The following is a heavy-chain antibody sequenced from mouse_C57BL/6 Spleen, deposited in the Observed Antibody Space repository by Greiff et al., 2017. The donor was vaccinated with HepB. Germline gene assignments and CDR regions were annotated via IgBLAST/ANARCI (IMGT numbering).Heavy chain of an antibody. CDR2: IRNKANGYTT. D-gene: IGHD2-5*01. V-gene: IGHV7-3*01. J-gene: IGHJ4*01. Sequence: EVQGVESGGGLVQPGGSLSLSCAASGFTFTDYYMSWVRQPPGKALEWLGFIRNKANGYTTEYSASVKGRFTISRDNSQSILYLQMNALRAEDSATYYCARYYSNSYYAMDYWGQGTSVTVSS. CDR3: ARYYSNSYYAMDY. CDR1: GFTFTDYY.